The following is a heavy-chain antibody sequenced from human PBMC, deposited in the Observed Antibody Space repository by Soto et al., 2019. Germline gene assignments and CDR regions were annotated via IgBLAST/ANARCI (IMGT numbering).Heavy chain of an antibody. CDR3: ASRVMVRGGMGFDY. CDR1: GGTFSSYA. D-gene: IGHD3-10*01. J-gene: IGHJ4*02. V-gene: IGHV1-69*01. Sequence: QVQLVQSGAEVKKPGSSVKVSCKASGGTFSSYAISWVRQAPGQGLEWMGGIIPIFGTANYAQEFQGRVTITADESTSTAYRELSSMRSEDTAVYYCASRVMVRGGMGFDYWGQGTLVIVSS. CDR2: IIPIFGTA.